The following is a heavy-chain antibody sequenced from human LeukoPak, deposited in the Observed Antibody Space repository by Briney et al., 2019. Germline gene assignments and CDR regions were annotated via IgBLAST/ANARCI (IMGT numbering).Heavy chain of an antibody. Sequence: PGGSLRLSCAASGFTFSSYWMSWVRQAPGKGLEWVASIKQDGSEKYYVDSVKGRFTISRDNAKNSLYLQMNSLRAEDTAVYYCARILHGSWSDAFDIWGQGTMVTVSS. CDR1: GFTFSSYW. CDR2: IKQDGSEK. D-gene: IGHD6-13*01. CDR3: ARILHGSWSDAFDI. V-gene: IGHV3-7*01. J-gene: IGHJ3*02.